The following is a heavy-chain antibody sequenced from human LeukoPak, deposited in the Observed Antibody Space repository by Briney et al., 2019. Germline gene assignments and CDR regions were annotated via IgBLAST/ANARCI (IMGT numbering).Heavy chain of an antibody. CDR2: IYYSGST. J-gene: IGHJ4*02. CDR3: ARDKLAAAGFDY. Sequence: SETLSLTCTVSGGSISSYYWSWIRQPPGKGLEWIGYIYYSGSTNYNPSLKSRVTISVDTSKNQFSLKLSSVTAADTAVYYCARDKLAAAGFDYWGQGTLVTVSS. V-gene: IGHV4-59*01. D-gene: IGHD6-13*01. CDR1: GGSISSYY.